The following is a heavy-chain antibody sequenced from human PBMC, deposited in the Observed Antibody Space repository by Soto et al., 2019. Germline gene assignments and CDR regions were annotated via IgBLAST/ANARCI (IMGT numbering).Heavy chain of an antibody. J-gene: IGHJ4*02. Sequence: EVQLVQSGGGLVQPGGSLRLSCAASGLTLSDHYMDWVRQATGKGLELIGRSRNKVIGYTTEYSSSVKGRLTISRYESKNSMYLKMNSMRTINTAVYYCARGAPPFDDWGQGTLVTVFS. CDR1: GLTLSDHY. CDR2: SRNKVIGYTT. V-gene: IGHV3-72*01. CDR3: ARGAPPFDD.